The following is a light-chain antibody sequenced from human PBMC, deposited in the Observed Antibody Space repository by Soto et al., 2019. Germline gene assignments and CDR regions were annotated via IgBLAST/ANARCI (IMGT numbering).Light chain of an antibody. CDR2: GAS. CDR1: QVINNY. V-gene: IGKV3-15*01. J-gene: IGKJ4*01. CDR3: QQYNNWPLT. Sequence: TQSPSSLSASVGDRVTITCRASQVINNYLAWYQQKPGQAPRLLIYGASSRATGIPARFSGNGPGTEFTLTISSLQSEDFAVYYCQQYNNWPLTFGRGTKV.